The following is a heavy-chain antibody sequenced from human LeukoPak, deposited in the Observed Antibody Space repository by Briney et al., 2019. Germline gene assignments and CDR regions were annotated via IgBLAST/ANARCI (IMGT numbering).Heavy chain of an antibody. J-gene: IGHJ3*02. V-gene: IGHV3-7*01. D-gene: IGHD2-2*01. CDR1: GFTFSSNW. CDR2: IKPDGSAE. Sequence: GGSLRLSCATSGFTFSSNWMSWVRHVPGRGLDWVANIKPDGSAEYYAASVKGRFTVSRDNAKNSLYLQMNSLRVEDTAVYYCARGRRGYCSSTSCLDAFDIWGQGTMVTVSS. CDR3: ARGRRGYCSSTSCLDAFDI.